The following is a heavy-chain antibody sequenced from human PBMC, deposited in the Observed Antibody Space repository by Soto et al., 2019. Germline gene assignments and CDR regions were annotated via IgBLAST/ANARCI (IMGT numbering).Heavy chain of an antibody. CDR1: GFTFSSYD. CDR2: IGTAGDT. J-gene: IGHJ6*02. Sequence: GGSLRLSCAASGFTFSSYDMHWVRQATGKGLEWVSAIGTAGDTYYPGSVKGRSTISRENAKNSLYLQMNSLRAGDTAVYYCARDGYSSSWTLISHYYYGMDVWGQGTTVTVSS. D-gene: IGHD6-13*01. V-gene: IGHV3-13*01. CDR3: ARDGYSSSWTLISHYYYGMDV.